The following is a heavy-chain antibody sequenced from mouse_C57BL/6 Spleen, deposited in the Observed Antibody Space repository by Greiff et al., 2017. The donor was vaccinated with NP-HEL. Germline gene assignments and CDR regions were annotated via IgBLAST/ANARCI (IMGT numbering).Heavy chain of an antibody. CDR3: ARSDGYYFDY. D-gene: IGHD2-3*01. CDR2: IYPRSGNT. J-gene: IGHJ2*01. Sequence: VQLQQSGAELARPGASVKLSCKASGYTFTSYGISWVKQRTGPGLEWIGEIYPRSGNTYYNEKFKGKATLTTDKSSSTAYMELRSLTSEDSAVYFCARSDGYYFDYWGQGTTLTVSS. CDR1: GYTFTSYG. V-gene: IGHV1-81*01.